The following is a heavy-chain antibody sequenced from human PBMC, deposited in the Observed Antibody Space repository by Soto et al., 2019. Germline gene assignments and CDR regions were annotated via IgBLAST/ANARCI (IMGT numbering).Heavy chain of an antibody. D-gene: IGHD3-10*01. CDR2: INHSGST. V-gene: IGHV4-34*01. Sequence: LSLTCAVYGGYFSGDYWSWIRAPPGKGLEWIGEINHSGSTNYNPSLKSRVTISVDTSKNQFSLKLSSVTAADTAVYYCARAHYGSGSYQYYYLDYWGQGTLVTVSS. J-gene: IGHJ4*02. CDR1: GGYFSGDY. CDR3: ARAHYGSGSYQYYYLDY.